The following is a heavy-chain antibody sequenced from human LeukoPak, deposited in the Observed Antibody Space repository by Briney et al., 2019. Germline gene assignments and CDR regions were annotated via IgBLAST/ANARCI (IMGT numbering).Heavy chain of an antibody. CDR3: ARDNSNYGAFDY. D-gene: IGHD4-11*01. Sequence: SETLSLTCTVSGGSISSYYWSWIRQPPGKGLEWIGYIYYSGSTNYNPSLKSRVTISVDTSKNQFSLKLSSVTAVDTAVYYCARDNSNYGAFDYWGQGTLVTVSS. V-gene: IGHV4-59*01. CDR2: IYYSGST. J-gene: IGHJ4*02. CDR1: GGSISSYY.